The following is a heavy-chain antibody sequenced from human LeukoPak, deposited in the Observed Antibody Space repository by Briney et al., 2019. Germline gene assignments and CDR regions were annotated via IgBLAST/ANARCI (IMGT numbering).Heavy chain of an antibody. CDR1: GFTFSSYV. CDR3: ARGRIAVALRGGHWYFDL. CDR2: ISSSSSYI. Sequence: KPGGSLRLSCAASGFTFSSYVMNWVRQAPGKGLEWVSSISSSSSYIYYADSVKGRFTISRDNAKNSLRLQMNSLRAEDTAVYYCARGRIAVALRGGHWYFDLWGRGTLVTVSS. J-gene: IGHJ2*01. D-gene: IGHD6-19*01. V-gene: IGHV3-21*01.